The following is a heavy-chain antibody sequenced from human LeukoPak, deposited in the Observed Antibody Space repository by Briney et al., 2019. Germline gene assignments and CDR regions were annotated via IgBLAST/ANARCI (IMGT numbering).Heavy chain of an antibody. V-gene: IGHV1-3*01. Sequence: ASVKVSCKASGYTFTSYAMHWVRQAPGQRLEWMGWINAGNGNTKYSQKFQGRVTITRDTSASTAYMELSSPRSEDTAVYYCARDPIGSSWPYYFDYWGQGTLVTVSS. D-gene: IGHD6-13*01. CDR3: ARDPIGSSWPYYFDY. CDR2: INAGNGNT. CDR1: GYTFTSYA. J-gene: IGHJ4*02.